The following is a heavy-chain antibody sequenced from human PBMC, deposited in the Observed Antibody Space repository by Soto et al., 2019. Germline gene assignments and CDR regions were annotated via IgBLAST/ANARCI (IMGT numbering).Heavy chain of an antibody. CDR1: GGSISSYY. CDR2: IYYSGST. D-gene: IGHD5-18*01. J-gene: IGHJ5*02. V-gene: IGHV4-59*08. Sequence: SETLSLTCTVSGGSISSYYWSWIRQPPGKGLEWIGYIYYSGSTNYNPSLKSRVTISVDTSKNQFSLKLSSVTAADTAVYYCARQVLTAWFDPWGQGTLVTVSS. CDR3: ARQVLTAWFDP.